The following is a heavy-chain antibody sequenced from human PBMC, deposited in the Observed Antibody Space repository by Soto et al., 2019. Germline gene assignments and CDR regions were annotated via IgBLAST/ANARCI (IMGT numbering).Heavy chain of an antibody. J-gene: IGHJ4*02. CDR2: IHHNGNT. D-gene: IGHD2-2*01. V-gene: IGHV4-39*01. CDR3: AITTLGFVDY. Sequence: QLQLQESGPGLVKPSETLSLTCSVSGGSISSSSYYWGWIRQPPGKGLEWIGSIHHNGNTYYKPSLKSRVTISVDTSNNQFSLKLTSVTAADTAVYYCAITTLGFVDYWGQGTLVTVSS. CDR1: GGSISSSSYY.